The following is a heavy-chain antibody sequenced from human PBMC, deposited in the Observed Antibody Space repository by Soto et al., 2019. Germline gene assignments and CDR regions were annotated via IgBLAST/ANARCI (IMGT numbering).Heavy chain of an antibody. CDR2: IFYRGST. Sequence: PSETLSLTCCVSGASITSGGYYWTWIRQLPGKALEWIGCIFYRGSTYYTPSLKSRSTISIDTSRNQFSLKLTSVTAAGTAVYYCARGGAPINYYECGGSYSSHVKYPLDIWGQGTMVTVSS. V-gene: IGHV4-31*03. CDR3: ARGGAPINYYECGGSYSSHVKYPLDI. CDR1: GASITSGGYY. D-gene: IGHD3-22*01. J-gene: IGHJ3*02.